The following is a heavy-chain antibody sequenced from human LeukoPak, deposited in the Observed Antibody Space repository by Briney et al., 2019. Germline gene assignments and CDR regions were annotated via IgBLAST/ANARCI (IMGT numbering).Heavy chain of an antibody. V-gene: IGHV3-48*03. J-gene: IGHJ4*02. D-gene: IGHD2-8*02. CDR1: GFIFSNFE. CDR2: INSGATSE. CDR3: ARVICTGGSCFQNDY. Sequence: GGSLRLSCTASGFIFSNFEMNWVRQAPGKGLQWLAYINSGATSEYYADSVKGRFTISRDNAKNSLYLQMNSLGVQDTAIYYWARVICTGGSCFQNDYWGQGTLVTVSS.